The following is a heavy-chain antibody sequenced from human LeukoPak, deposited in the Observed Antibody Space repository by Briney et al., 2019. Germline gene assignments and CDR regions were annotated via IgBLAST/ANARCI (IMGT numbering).Heavy chain of an antibody. J-gene: IGHJ6*02. CDR2: ISSSRSYI. CDR1: GFTSSSYS. V-gene: IGHV3-21*01. D-gene: IGHD6-13*01. CDR3: ARGWYGNYYGMDV. Sequence: GGSLRLSCAASGFTSSSYSMNWARQAPGKGLEWVSSISSSRSYIYYADSVKGRFTISRDNAKNSLYLQMNSLRAEDTAVYYCARGWYGNYYGMDVWGQGTTVTVSS.